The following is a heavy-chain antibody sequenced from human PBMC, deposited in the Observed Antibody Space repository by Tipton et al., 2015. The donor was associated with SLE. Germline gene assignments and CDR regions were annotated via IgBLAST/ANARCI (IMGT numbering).Heavy chain of an antibody. V-gene: IGHV4-39*07. Sequence: TLSLTCTVSGGSISSSSYYWGWIRQPPGKGLEWIGSIYYSGSTYYNPSLKSRVTISVDTSKNQFSLKLSSVTAADTAVYYCARVPVARHYFDYWGQGTLVTVSS. J-gene: IGHJ4*02. CDR2: IYYSGST. CDR1: GGSISSSSYY. CDR3: ARVPVARHYFDY. D-gene: IGHD2-15*01.